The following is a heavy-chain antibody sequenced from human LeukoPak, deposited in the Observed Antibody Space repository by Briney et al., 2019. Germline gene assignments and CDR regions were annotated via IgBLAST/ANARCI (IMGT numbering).Heavy chain of an antibody. Sequence: PGESLKITCQASGYKFVSQWIGWVRQRPGKGLEWMGIIYPDDSDTRYSPSFQGQVTISADKSINTAYLQWSSLKASDTATYYCARLADYTDYMDVWGKGTTVTVSS. V-gene: IGHV5-51*01. CDR1: GYKFVSQW. CDR2: IYPDDSDT. CDR3: ARLADYTDYMDV. J-gene: IGHJ6*03. D-gene: IGHD4-11*01.